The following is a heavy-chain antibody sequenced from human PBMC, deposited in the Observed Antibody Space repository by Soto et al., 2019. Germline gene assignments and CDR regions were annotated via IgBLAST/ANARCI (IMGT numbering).Heavy chain of an antibody. CDR2: ISAYNGNT. CDR1: GYTFTSYG. Sequence: QVQLVQSGAEVKKPGASVKVSCKASGYTFTSYGINWVRQAPGQGLGWMGWISAYNGNTHYAQKLQGRVTITTHTARSRAYRELRSLRSDDTALYSCARVQGGHDCGYWGQGTLVTFSS. D-gene: IGHD5-12*01. V-gene: IGHV1-18*01. J-gene: IGHJ4*02. CDR3: ARVQGGHDCGY.